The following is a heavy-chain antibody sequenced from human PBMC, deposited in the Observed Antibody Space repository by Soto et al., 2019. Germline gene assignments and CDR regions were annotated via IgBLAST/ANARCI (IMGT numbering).Heavy chain of an antibody. CDR3: AKGGTYYFDS. D-gene: IGHD3-16*01. V-gene: IGHV4-4*07. CDR2: LYTRGTT. J-gene: IGHJ4*02. Sequence: ETLSLTCRVSGASISNFYWSWIRQSAGKGLEWIGRLYTRGTTDYNPSLKSRVTMSIDTSKKRVSLSLTSVTAADTAVYYCAKGGTYYFDSWGQGIVVTVYS. CDR1: GASISNFY.